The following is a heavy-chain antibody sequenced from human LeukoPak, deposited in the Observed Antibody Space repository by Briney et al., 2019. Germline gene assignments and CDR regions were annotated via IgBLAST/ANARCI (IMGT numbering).Heavy chain of an antibody. CDR2: VNTNTGNP. D-gene: IGHD1-26*01. V-gene: IGHV7-4-1*02. Sequence: ASVKVSCKASGYTFTSYAMNWVRQAPGQGLEWMGWVNTNTGNPTYAQGFTGRFVFSLDTSVSTAYLQISSLKAEDTAVYYCARTTTYSGSSYGMDVWGQGTTVTVSS. CDR3: ARTTTYSGSSYGMDV. J-gene: IGHJ6*02. CDR1: GYTFTSYA.